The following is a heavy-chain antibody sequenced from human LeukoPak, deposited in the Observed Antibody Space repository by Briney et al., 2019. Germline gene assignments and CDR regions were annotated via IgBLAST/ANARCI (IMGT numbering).Heavy chain of an antibody. CDR3: ARNRFGGVMTH. J-gene: IGHJ4*02. D-gene: IGHD3-16*01. Sequence: PSETLSLTCAVSGGSISSGGYSWRWIRQPPGKGLEWIGYIYHSGSTYYNPSLKSRVTISVDRSKNQFSLKLSSVTAADTAVYYCARNRFGGVMTHWGQGTLVTVSS. CDR1: GGSISSGGYS. CDR2: IYHSGST. V-gene: IGHV4-30-2*01.